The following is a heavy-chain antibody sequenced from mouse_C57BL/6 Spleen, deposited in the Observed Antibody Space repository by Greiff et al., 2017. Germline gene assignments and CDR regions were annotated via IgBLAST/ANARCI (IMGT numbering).Heavy chain of an antibody. J-gene: IGHJ1*03. V-gene: IGHV2-2*01. CDR2: IWSGGST. D-gene: IGHD2-5*01. CDR3: ARNGNGYYSNWYFDV. Sequence: VQLQQSGPGLVQPSQSLSITCTASGFSLTSYGVHWVRQSPGKGLEWLGVIWSGGSTDDNATFISRLSISKDNSKSQVFFKMNSQQADDTAIYYGARNGNGYYSNWYFDVWGTGTTVTVSS. CDR1: GFSLTSYG.